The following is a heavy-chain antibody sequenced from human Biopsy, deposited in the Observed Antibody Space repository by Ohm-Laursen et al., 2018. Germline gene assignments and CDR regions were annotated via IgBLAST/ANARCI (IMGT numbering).Heavy chain of an antibody. Sequence: SQTLSLTWTVSGDSINSSYWSWIRQPPGKGLEWIGFISNSGNTNYNPSLKSRVTISVDTSKNQISLKLDSVTVADTAVFYCARRGSGGRSFDYWGQGSLVTVSS. V-gene: IGHV4-59*08. D-gene: IGHD2-15*01. CDR2: ISNSGNT. J-gene: IGHJ4*02. CDR1: GDSINSSY. CDR3: ARRGSGGRSFDY.